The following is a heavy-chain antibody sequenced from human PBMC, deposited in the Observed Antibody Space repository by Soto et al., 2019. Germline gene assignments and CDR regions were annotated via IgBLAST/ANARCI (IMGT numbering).Heavy chain of an antibody. CDR3: ARAHKPYYYYGMHV. V-gene: IGHV4-30-4*01. CDR2: IFYRGAT. CDR1: GDSISNGDSY. Sequence: PSETLSLTCTVSGDSISNGDSYWSWIRQPPGKGLEWIGFIFYRGATYYNPSLKSRVTISVDASKNHFSLSLSSVTAADTAVYYCARAHKPYYYYGMHVWGQATTVTV. J-gene: IGHJ6*02.